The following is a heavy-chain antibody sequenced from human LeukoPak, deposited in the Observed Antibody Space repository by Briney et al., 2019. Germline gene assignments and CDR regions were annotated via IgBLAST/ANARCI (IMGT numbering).Heavy chain of an antibody. CDR2: IYTSGST. J-gene: IGHJ5*02. CDR1: GGSISSGSYY. D-gene: IGHD3-22*01. V-gene: IGHV4-61*02. CDR3: ARDGISMIA. Sequence: SQTLSLTCTVSGGSISSGSYYWSWIRQPAGKGLEWIGRIYTSGSTNYSPSLKSRVTISRDTSKNQFSLKLSSVTAADTAVYYCARDGISMIAWGQGTLVTVSS.